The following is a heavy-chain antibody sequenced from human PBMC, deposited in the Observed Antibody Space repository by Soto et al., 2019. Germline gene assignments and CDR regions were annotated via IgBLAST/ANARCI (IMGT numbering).Heavy chain of an antibody. D-gene: IGHD2-2*03. CDR3: ARAMDIGMASKDNWFDP. V-gene: IGHV3-30-3*01. CDR1: GFTFRSYA. J-gene: IGHJ5*02. CDR2: ISYDENNR. Sequence: QVQLVESGGGVVQPGRSLRLFCAASGFTFRSYAMHWVRQAPGKGLEWVATISYDENNRYYTDSVKGRFTISRDNSKNTVYLQVNSLRDEDTAVYYCARAMDIGMASKDNWFDPWGQGTLVTVSS.